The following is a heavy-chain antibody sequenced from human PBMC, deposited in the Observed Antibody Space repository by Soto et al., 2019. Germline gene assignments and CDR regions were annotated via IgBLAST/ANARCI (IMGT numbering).Heavy chain of an antibody. V-gene: IGHV4-30-4*01. Sequence: KASETLSLTCTVSGGSISSGDYYWSWIRQPPGKGLEWIGYIYYSGSTYYNPSLKSRVTISVDTSKNQFSLKLSSVTAADTAVYYCAREVRYYDFWSGYNYYYYYGMDVWGQGTTVTVSS. CDR3: AREVRYYDFWSGYNYYYYYGMDV. CDR1: GGSISSGDYY. J-gene: IGHJ6*02. CDR2: IYYSGST. D-gene: IGHD3-3*01.